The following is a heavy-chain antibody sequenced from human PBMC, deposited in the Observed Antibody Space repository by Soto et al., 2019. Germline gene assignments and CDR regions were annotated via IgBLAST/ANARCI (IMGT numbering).Heavy chain of an antibody. V-gene: IGHV5-51*01. Sequence: GESLKISCRGSGYRFSNQWIAWVRQMPGKGLEWMGIINPGDSDARYSPSFYGQVTISVNMSANTAYLQWSNLKASDTAVYFCALHNDGAYVGYYYGLGVLGQGTSVTVSS. CDR2: INPGDSDA. D-gene: IGHD4-17*01. J-gene: IGHJ6*02. CDR3: ALHNDGAYVGYYYGLGV. CDR1: GYRFSNQW.